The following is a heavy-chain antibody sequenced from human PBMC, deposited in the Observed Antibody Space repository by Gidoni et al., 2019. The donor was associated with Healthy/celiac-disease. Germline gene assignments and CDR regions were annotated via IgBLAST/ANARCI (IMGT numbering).Heavy chain of an antibody. CDR2: ISGSGGST. Sequence: EVQLLESGGGLVQPGGSLRLSCAASGFPFSSYAMSWVRQAPGKGLEWVSAISGSGGSTYYADSVKGRFTISRDNSKNTLYLQMNSLRAEDTAVYYCAKRGLVVGYYYMDVWGKGTTVTVSS. V-gene: IGHV3-23*01. CDR3: AKRGLVVGYYYMDV. CDR1: GFPFSSYA. J-gene: IGHJ6*03. D-gene: IGHD2-2*01.